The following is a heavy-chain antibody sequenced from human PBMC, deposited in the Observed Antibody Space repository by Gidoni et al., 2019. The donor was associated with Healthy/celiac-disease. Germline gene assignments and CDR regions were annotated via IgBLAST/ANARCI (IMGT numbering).Heavy chain of an antibody. D-gene: IGHD3-22*01. V-gene: IGHV4-34*01. CDR3: ARTRRSGYYYVLTAFDI. CDR1: GGSFSGYY. CDR2: INHSGST. Sequence: QVQLQQWGAGLLKPSETLSLTCAVYGGSFSGYYWSWIRQPPGKGLEWIGEINHSGSTNYNPSLKSRVTISVDTSKNQFSLKLSSVTAADTAVYYCARTRRSGYYYVLTAFDIWGQGTMVTVSS. J-gene: IGHJ3*02.